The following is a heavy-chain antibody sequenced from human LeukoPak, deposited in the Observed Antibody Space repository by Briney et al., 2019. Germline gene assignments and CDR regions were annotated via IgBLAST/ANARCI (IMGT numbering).Heavy chain of an antibody. Sequence: GASVKVSCKASGYTFTSYYMHWVRQAPGQGLEWMGIMNPSGGSTSYAQKFQGRVTMTEDTSTDTAYMELSSLRSEDTAVYYCATKSNPHYYDSSGYHDAFDIWGQGTMVTVSS. CDR2: MNPSGGST. CDR3: ATKSNPHYYDSSGYHDAFDI. CDR1: GYTFTSYY. J-gene: IGHJ3*02. V-gene: IGHV1-46*01. D-gene: IGHD3-22*01.